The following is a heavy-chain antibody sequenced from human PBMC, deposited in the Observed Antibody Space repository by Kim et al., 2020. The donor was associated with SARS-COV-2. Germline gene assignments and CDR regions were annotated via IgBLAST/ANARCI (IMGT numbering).Heavy chain of an antibody. CDR2: SSGSGYST. Sequence: GGSLRLSCAASGFTFSSYGMSWVRQAPGKGLEWVSSSGSGYSTYYADSVKGRFTISRDNSKNTLYLQMNSLRADDTSVYFCAKVGGSSWLYDAFDIWGQG. J-gene: IGHJ3*02. CDR1: GFTFSSYG. CDR3: AKVGGSSWLYDAFDI. D-gene: IGHD6-13*01. V-gene: IGHV3-23*01.